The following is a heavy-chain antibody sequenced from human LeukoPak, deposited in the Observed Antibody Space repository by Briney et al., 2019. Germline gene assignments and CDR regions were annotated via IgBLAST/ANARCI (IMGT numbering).Heavy chain of an antibody. J-gene: IGHJ5*02. D-gene: IGHD3-9*01. CDR2: IRYDGSNK. CDR3: AKAAHDILTGPSYNWFDP. Sequence: GGSLRLSCAASGFTFSSYGMHWVRQAPGKGLEWVAFIRYDGSNKYYADSVKGRFTISRDNSKNTLYLQMNSLRAEDTAVYYCAKAAHDILTGPSYNWFDPWGQGTLVTVSS. V-gene: IGHV3-30*02. CDR1: GFTFSSYG.